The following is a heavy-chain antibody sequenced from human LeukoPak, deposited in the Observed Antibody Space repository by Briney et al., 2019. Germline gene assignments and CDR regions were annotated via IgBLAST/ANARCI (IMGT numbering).Heavy chain of an antibody. J-gene: IGHJ5*02. CDR1: VYTFTDYY. V-gene: IGHV1-2*02. CDR3: ARDYPYGSGSYYFDP. CDR2: INPNSCGT. D-gene: IGHD3-10*01. Sequence: ASVTVSFKSSVYTFTDYYMHWVRQAPGQGREWVGWINPNSCGTNYAQKFQGRVTMTRDTSISTAYMELSRLRSDDTAVYYCARDYPYGSGSYYFDPWGQGTLVTVSS.